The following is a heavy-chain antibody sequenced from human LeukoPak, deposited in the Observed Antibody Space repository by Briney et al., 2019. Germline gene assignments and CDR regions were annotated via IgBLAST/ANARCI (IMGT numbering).Heavy chain of an antibody. J-gene: IGHJ4*02. CDR2: IYHSGST. CDR1: GYSISSGYY. D-gene: IGHD2-15*01. V-gene: IGHV4-38-2*02. Sequence: SETLSLTCAVSGYSISSGYYWGWIRPPPGKGLEWIGSIYHSGSTYYNPSLKSRVTISVDTSKNQFSLKLSSVTAADTAVYYCARETPSEYCSGGSCYLFDYWGQGTLVTVSS. CDR3: ARETPSEYCSGGSCYLFDY.